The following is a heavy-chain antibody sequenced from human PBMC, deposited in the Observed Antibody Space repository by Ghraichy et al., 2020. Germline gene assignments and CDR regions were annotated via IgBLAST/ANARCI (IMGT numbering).Heavy chain of an antibody. CDR1: GFSLSTSGMC. Sequence: SGPTLVKPTQTLTLTCTFSGFSLSTSGMCVSWIRQPPGKALEWLALIDWDDDKYYSTSLKTRLTISKDTSKNQVVLTMTNMDPVDTATYYCARIEKRASSSWNFDYWGQGTLVTVSS. J-gene: IGHJ4*02. CDR3: ARIEKRASSSWNFDY. CDR2: IDWDDDK. V-gene: IGHV2-70*01. D-gene: IGHD6-13*01.